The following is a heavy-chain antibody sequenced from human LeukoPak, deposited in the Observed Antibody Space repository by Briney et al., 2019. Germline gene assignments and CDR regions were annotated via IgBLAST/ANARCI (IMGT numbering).Heavy chain of an antibody. J-gene: IGHJ4*02. CDR1: GDSIRSGTYY. Sequence: SQTLSLTCSVSGDSIRSGTYYWSWIRQPAGKGLEWIGRICTSGSTSYNPSLKSRVTIPVDTSKNQFSLKLTSVTAADTAVYYCARGGGATRIDYWGQGTLVTVSS. D-gene: IGHD5-12*01. V-gene: IGHV4-61*02. CDR3: ARGGGATRIDY. CDR2: ICTSGST.